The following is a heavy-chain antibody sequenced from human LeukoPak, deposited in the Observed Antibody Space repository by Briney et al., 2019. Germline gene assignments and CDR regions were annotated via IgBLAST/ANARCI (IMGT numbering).Heavy chain of an antibody. D-gene: IGHD1-26*01. Sequence: GGSLRLSCAASGFTFSSYGIHWVRQAPGKGLEWVAVISYDGSHKYYADSVKGRFTVSRDNAKNSLYLQMKSLRAEDTTVYYCARDMGYSGSWPGYFDYWGQGVLVTVSS. J-gene: IGHJ4*02. V-gene: IGHV3-30*03. CDR3: ARDMGYSGSWPGYFDY. CDR1: GFTFSSYG. CDR2: ISYDGSHK.